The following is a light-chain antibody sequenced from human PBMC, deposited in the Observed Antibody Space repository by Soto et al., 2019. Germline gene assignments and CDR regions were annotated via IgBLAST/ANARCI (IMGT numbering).Light chain of an antibody. CDR1: QSVSSNY. CDR3: QQYGGSPRT. CDR2: GAS. Sequence: EIVLTQSPGTLSLSPVQRATLSCRVSQSVSSNYLAWYQQKPGQAPRLLIYGASSRATGIPDRFSGSGSGTEFTLTISRLEPEDFAVYYCQQYGGSPRTFGQGTKVDI. J-gene: IGKJ1*01. V-gene: IGKV3-20*01.